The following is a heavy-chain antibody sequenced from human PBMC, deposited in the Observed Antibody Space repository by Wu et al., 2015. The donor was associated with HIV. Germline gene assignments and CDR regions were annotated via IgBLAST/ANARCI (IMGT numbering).Heavy chain of an antibody. J-gene: IGHJ3*02. Sequence: QVQLVQSGAEVKKPGASVKVSCKASAYTFSSYGFSWVRQAPGQGLEWVGWISAYDGNTDYAQKFRGRVTMTTDTATTTAYMELRSLRSEDTAVYYCATTGFTSSWYNDAFDIWGQGTMVTVSS. D-gene: IGHD6-13*01. CDR1: AYTFSSYG. CDR2: ISAYDGNT. CDR3: ATTGFTSSWYNDAFDI. V-gene: IGHV1-18*01.